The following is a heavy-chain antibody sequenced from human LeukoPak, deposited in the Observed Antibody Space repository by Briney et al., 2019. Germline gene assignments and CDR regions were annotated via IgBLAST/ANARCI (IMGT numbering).Heavy chain of an antibody. V-gene: IGHV3-74*01. CDR2: INSDGSST. Sequence: GGSLRLSCAASGFTFSSYWMHWVRQAPGKGLVWVSRINSDGSSTSYADSVKGRFTISRGNAKNTLYLQMNSLRAEDTAVYYCARGPYGDYDSYYGVDVWGQGTTVTVS. J-gene: IGHJ6*02. D-gene: IGHD4-17*01. CDR1: GFTFSSYW. CDR3: ARGPYGDYDSYYGVDV.